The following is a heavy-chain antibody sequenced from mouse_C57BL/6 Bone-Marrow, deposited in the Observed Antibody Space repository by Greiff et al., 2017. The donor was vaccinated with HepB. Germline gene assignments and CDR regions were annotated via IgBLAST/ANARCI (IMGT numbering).Heavy chain of an antibody. D-gene: IGHD2-9*01. V-gene: IGHV5-4*01. J-gene: IGHJ3*01. CDR1: GFTFSSYA. Sequence: EVQLVESGGGLVKPGGSLKLSCAASGFTFSSYAMSWVRQTPEKRLEWVATISDGGSYTYYPDNVKGRFTISRDNAKNNLYLQMSHLKSEDTAMYYCARVPSYYGYLFAYWGQGTLVTVSA. CDR2: ISDGGSYT. CDR3: ARVPSYYGYLFAY.